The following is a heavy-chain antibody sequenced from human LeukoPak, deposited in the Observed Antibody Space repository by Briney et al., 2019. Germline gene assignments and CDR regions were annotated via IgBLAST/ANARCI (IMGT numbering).Heavy chain of an antibody. Sequence: PGGSLRLSCAASGFTFSSYAMHWVRQAPGKGLEWVAVISYDGSNKYYADSVKGRFTISRDNSKNTLYLQMNSLRAEDTAVYYCAKDSGSYYFPKGYNWFDPWGQGTLVTVSS. CDR3: AKDSGSYYFPKGYNWFDP. D-gene: IGHD1-26*01. CDR1: GFTFSSYA. V-gene: IGHV3-30*04. J-gene: IGHJ5*02. CDR2: ISYDGSNK.